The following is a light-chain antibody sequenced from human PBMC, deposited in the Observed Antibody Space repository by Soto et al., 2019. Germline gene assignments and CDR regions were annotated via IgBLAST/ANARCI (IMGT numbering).Light chain of an antibody. V-gene: IGLV1-40*01. CDR3: QSHDSSLSGSDVV. CDR1: SSNIGAGYD. Sequence: QSVLTQPPSVSGAPGQRVTISCTGSSSNIGAGYDVHWYQQLPGTAPKLLIYGNSNRPSGVPDRFSGSRSGTSASLAITGLQAEDEADYYCQSHDSSLSGSDVVFGGGTQLTVL. J-gene: IGLJ2*01. CDR2: GNS.